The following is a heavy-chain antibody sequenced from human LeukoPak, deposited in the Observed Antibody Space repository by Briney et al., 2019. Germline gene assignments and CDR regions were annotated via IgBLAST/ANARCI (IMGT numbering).Heavy chain of an antibody. J-gene: IGHJ4*02. Sequence: SETLSLTCTVSGGSISSYYWTWMRQPPGKGLEWIGYIHYSGSTKYNPSLKSRVTISVDTSKNQFSLNLSSVTAADTAVYYCARGGGGSWYGTVDYWGQGTLVIVSS. D-gene: IGHD6-13*01. CDR2: IHYSGST. CDR3: ARGGGGSWYGTVDY. CDR1: GGSISSYY. V-gene: IGHV4-59*01.